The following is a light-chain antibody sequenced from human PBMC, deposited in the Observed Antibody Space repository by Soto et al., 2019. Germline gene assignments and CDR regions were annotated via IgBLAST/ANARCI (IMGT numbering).Light chain of an antibody. Sequence: DIQMTQSPSSLSASVGDRVTITCRASQGIRKDLDWYQQKPGKAPKRLIYAASSLQSGVPSRFSGSGSGTEFTFTISSLQPEDFATYYCLQHNSYPRTFGQGTNVEIK. J-gene: IGKJ1*01. V-gene: IGKV1-17*01. CDR1: QGIRKD. CDR3: LQHNSYPRT. CDR2: AAS.